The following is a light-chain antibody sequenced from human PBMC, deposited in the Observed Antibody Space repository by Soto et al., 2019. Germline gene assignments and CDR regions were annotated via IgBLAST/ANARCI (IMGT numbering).Light chain of an antibody. CDR1: SSDVGGYNY. CDR3: SSYTSSSTVFDV. V-gene: IGLV2-14*01. J-gene: IGLJ1*01. CDR2: EVS. Sequence: QSALTQPASVSGSPGQSITISCTGTSSDVGGYNYVSWYQQHPGRAPKLMIYEVSNRPSGVSNRFSGSKSGNTASLTISGLQPEDEADYYCSSYTSSSTVFDVFGTGTKLTVL.